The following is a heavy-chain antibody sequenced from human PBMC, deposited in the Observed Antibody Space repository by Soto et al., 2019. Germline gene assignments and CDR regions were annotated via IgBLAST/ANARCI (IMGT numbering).Heavy chain of an antibody. CDR1: GCPLSSYA. V-gene: IGHV1-69*13. CDR3: ARWVTDYYDSSGYYFDY. Sequence: GVSVKVNCKGSGCPLSSYASSLVRQAPGQGLEWMGGIIPIFGTANYAQKFQGRVTITADESTSTAYMELSSLRSEDTAVYYCARWVTDYYDSSGYYFDYWGQGTLLTVSS. D-gene: IGHD3-22*01. CDR2: IIPIFGTA. J-gene: IGHJ4*02.